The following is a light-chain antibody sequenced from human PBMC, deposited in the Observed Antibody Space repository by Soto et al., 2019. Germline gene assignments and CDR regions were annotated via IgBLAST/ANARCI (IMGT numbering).Light chain of an antibody. CDR1: QSVSSN. V-gene: IGKV3-15*01. CDR2: GAS. Sequence: EIVMTQSPATLSVSPGERATLSCRASQSVSSNLAWYQQKPGQAPRLLIYGASTRATGIPARFSGSGSGTDITLLLSSLQSEDFAVYYCQQYNNWPLTFGGGTKVEIK. CDR3: QQYNNWPLT. J-gene: IGKJ4*01.